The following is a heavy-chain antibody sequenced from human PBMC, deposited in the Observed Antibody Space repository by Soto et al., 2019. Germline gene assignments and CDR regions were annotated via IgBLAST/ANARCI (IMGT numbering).Heavy chain of an antibody. CDR3: AREKGGGGYLDY. Sequence: QVQLVQSGAEVKKPGASVKVSCKASGYTFTSYDINWVRQATGQGLEWMGWMNPNSGNTGYAQKFQGRVTMTRNTSMSTAYMELGSLRFEDTAVSYCAREKGGGGYLDYWGQGTLVTVSS. CDR1: GYTFTSYD. V-gene: IGHV1-8*01. D-gene: IGHD3-16*01. CDR2: MNPNSGNT. J-gene: IGHJ4*02.